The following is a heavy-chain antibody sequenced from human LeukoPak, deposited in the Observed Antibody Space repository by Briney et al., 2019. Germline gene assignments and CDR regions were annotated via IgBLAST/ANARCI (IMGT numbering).Heavy chain of an antibody. CDR1: GGSISSYY. V-gene: IGHV4-59*08. CDR2: IYYSGGT. D-gene: IGHD6-6*01. CDR3: ARLWDSSSSLDY. J-gene: IGHJ4*02. Sequence: SETLSLTCTVSGGSISSYYWTWIRQPPGKGLGLEWIGYIYYSGGTNYNPSLKSRVTISIDTSKNQVSLKLSSVAAADTAVYYCARLWDSSSSLDYWGQGTLVTVSS.